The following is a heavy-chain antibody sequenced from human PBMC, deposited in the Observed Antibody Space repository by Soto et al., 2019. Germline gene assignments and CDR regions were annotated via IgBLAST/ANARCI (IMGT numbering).Heavy chain of an antibody. J-gene: IGHJ4*02. CDR1: GAPISSGDYY. D-gene: IGHD4-17*01. CDR2: IYYSGST. Sequence: PSETLSLTCTVSGAPISSGDYYWSWVRQAPGKGLEWVGYIYYSGSTYYNPSLKRRLDISLDVSKNLFSLRLTSVTASDTAVYFCARVGYGVDELSTRGPGMLVTVSS. V-gene: IGHV4-30-4*01. CDR3: ARVGYGVDELST.